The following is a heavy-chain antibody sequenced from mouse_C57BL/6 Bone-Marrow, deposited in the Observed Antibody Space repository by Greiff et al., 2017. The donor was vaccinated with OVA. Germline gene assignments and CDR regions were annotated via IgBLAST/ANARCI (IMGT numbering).Heavy chain of an antibody. V-gene: IGHV1-64*01. CDR3: ARRYDYAWFAY. CDR2: IHPNSGST. D-gene: IGHD2-4*01. J-gene: IGHJ3*01. Sequence: QVQLQQPGAELVKPGASVKLSCKASGYTFTSYWMHWVKQRPGQGLEWIGMIHPNSGSTNYNEKFKSKATLTVDKSSSTAYMQLSSLSSEDAAVDYCARRYDYAWFAYGGQETLVTVSA. CDR1: GYTFTSYW.